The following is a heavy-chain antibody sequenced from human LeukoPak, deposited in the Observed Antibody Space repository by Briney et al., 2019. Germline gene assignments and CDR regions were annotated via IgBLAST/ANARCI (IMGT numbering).Heavy chain of an antibody. Sequence: GGSLRLSCAVSGSTFSSYWMSWVRQAPGKGLEWVANMKPDGSEKYYVDSVKGRFTISRDSSKNSLYLQMNSLRAEDTAVYYCARDPRQSHLVYTTGDYWGQGTLVTVSS. CDR3: ARDPRQSHLVYTTGDY. CDR2: MKPDGSEK. CDR1: GSTFSSYW. J-gene: IGHJ4*02. D-gene: IGHD2-2*02. V-gene: IGHV3-7*01.